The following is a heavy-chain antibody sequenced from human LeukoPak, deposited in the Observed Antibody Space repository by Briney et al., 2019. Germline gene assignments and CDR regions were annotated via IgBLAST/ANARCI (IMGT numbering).Heavy chain of an antibody. CDR3: ARDPESSSFDL. CDR2: IDQGGSVR. V-gene: IGHV3-7*01. Sequence: PGGSLRLSCAASGFTFSSYAMSWVRQAPGKGLEFVANIDQGGSVRNYMDSLKGRCTISRDNAKKSLYLEINSLRADDTAVYYCARDPESSSFDLWGRGALVTVSS. J-gene: IGHJ4*02. D-gene: IGHD6-13*01. CDR1: GFTFSSYA.